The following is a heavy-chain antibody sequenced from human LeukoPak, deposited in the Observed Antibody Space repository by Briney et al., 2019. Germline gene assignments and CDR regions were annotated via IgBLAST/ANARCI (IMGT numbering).Heavy chain of an antibody. J-gene: IGHJ4*02. CDR2: INGKSGVT. CDR1: GFXFTDHY. CDR3: ARDFDWGPDY. Sequence: ASVKVSCKASGFXFTDHYIHWVRQAPGQGLEWMGWINGKSGVTFYAQQFQDRITVTRDTSISTMYLELNRLTSADTAIYYCARDFDWGPDYWGPGTLVAVSS. V-gene: IGHV1-2*02. D-gene: IGHD3-16*01.